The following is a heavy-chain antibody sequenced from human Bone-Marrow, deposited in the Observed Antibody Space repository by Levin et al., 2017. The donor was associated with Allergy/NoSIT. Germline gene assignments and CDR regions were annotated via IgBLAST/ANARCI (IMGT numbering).Heavy chain of an antibody. CDR2: IIPIFGTA. D-gene: IGHD2-15*01. J-gene: IGHJ6*03. V-gene: IGHV1-69*13. Sequence: EASVKVSCKASGGTFSSYAISWVRQAPGQGLEWMGGIIPIFGTAKYAQKFQGRVTITADESTSTVYMELSSLRSDDTAVYYCARSNGPIVVVSAADYYYYYYMDVWGKGTTVTVSS. CDR3: ARSNGPIVVVSAADYYYYYYMDV. CDR1: GGTFSSYA.